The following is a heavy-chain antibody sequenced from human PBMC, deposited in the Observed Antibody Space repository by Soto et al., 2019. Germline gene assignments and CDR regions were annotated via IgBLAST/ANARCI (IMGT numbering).Heavy chain of an antibody. CDR2: MYSGGDI. CDR3: VSRIPSWVFDY. J-gene: IGHJ4*01. Sequence: QPGGSRRLSWLVSGFTVNTNYMYWVRQAPGRGLEWVSAMYSGGDIHYVDSVKGRFTISRDTSENTLYLRMDKLRVEDTAVYFCVSRIPSWVFDYWGQGTLVTVSS. V-gene: IGHV3-53*01. CDR1: GFTVNTNY. D-gene: IGHD3-16*01.